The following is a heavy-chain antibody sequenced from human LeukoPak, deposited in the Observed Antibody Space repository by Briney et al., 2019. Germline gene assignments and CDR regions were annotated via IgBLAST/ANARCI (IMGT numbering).Heavy chain of an antibody. CDR1: GGSISSYY. CDR3: ARDRGTGYFDY. D-gene: IGHD3-10*01. J-gene: IGHJ4*02. Sequence: SETLSLTCTVSGGSISSYYWSWIRQPPGKGLEWIGYIYYSGSTNYNPSLKSRVTISVDTSKNQFSLKLSSVTAADTAVYYCARDRGTGYFDYWGQGTLVTVSS. CDR2: IYYSGST. V-gene: IGHV4-59*12.